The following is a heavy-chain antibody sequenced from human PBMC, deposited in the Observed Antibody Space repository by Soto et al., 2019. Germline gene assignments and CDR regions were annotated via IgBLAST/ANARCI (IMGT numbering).Heavy chain of an antibody. J-gene: IGHJ4*02. V-gene: IGHV4-59*08. CDR1: GCSISSYY. D-gene: IGHD1-1*01. Sequence: SETLSLTCTVSGCSISSYYWSWIRQPPGKGLEWIGYIYYSGSTNYNPSLKSRVTISVDTSKNQFSLKLSSVTAADTAVYYCARHPPRHDHLDYWGLGTLVTVSS. CDR2: IYYSGST. CDR3: ARHPPRHDHLDY.